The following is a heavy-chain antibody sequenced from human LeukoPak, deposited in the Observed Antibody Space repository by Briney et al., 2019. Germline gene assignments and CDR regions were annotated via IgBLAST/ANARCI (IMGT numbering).Heavy chain of an antibody. CDR1: GFTFSHYG. J-gene: IGHJ4*02. CDR2: IWSDGTNR. CDR3: AKDAQRGFDYSNSLDN. V-gene: IGHV3-33*06. D-gene: IGHD4-11*01. Sequence: GRSLRLSCATSGFTFSHYGMHWVRQTPGKGLEWVAVIWSDGTNRYYGDPVKGRFTISRDNFQRTVYLQMNSLRAEDTAVYYCAKDAQRGFDYSNSLDNWGQGTLVTVSS.